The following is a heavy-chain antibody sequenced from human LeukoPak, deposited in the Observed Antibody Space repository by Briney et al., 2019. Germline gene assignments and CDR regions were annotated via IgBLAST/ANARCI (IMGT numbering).Heavy chain of an antibody. Sequence: PSETLSLTCTVSGGSISSDYWSWIRQPPGQGLEWVGYIYYSGRTFYNPSLKSRVTMSVDTSKDQFSLKLSSVTAADTAVYYCARKVDTAMYFDYWGQGTLVTVSS. D-gene: IGHD5-18*01. CDR2: IYYSGRT. J-gene: IGHJ4*02. CDR3: ARKVDTAMYFDY. V-gene: IGHV4-59*08. CDR1: GGSISSDY.